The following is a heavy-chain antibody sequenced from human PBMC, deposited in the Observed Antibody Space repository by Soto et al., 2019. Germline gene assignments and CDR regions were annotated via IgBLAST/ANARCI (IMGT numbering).Heavy chain of an antibody. V-gene: IGHV1-2*02. CDR2: INPNSGGT. Sequence: ASVKVSCKASGYTFTGYYMHWVRQAPGQGLEWMGWINPNSGGTNYAQKFQGRVTMTRDTSISTAYMELSRLRSDDTAVYYCAREDIVVVPAAIDAFDIWGQGTVVTVSS. J-gene: IGHJ3*02. CDR3: AREDIVVVPAAIDAFDI. CDR1: GYTFTGYY. D-gene: IGHD2-2*02.